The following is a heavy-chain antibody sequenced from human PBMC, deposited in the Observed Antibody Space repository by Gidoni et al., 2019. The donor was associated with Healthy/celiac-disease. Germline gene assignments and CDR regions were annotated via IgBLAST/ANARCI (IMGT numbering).Heavy chain of an antibody. CDR3: TPYGPRNWFDP. J-gene: IGHJ5*02. CDR2: IRSKANSYAT. Sequence: GLEWVGRIRSKANSYATAYAASVKGRFTISRDDSKNTAYLQMNSLKTEDTAVYYCTPYGPRNWFDPWGQGTLVTVSS. V-gene: IGHV3-73*01. D-gene: IGHD4-17*01.